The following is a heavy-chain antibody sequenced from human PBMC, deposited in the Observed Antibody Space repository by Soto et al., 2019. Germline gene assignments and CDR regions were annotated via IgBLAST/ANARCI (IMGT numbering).Heavy chain of an antibody. Sequence: GGSLRHSCAASGFTFSSYWMHWVRQAPGKGLVRVARIKSDGSGTIYADSVKGRLTISRDNARNTLYLQMNSLRAEDTAVYFCARGDGDYYDGNGYLGRHWGQGT. CDR2: IKSDGSGT. J-gene: IGHJ4*02. CDR3: ARGDGDYYDGNGYLGRH. D-gene: IGHD3-22*01. CDR1: GFTFSSYW. V-gene: IGHV3-74*01.